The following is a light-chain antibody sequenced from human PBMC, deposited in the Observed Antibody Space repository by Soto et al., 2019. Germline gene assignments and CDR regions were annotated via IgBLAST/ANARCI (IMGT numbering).Light chain of an antibody. CDR3: QQRNSWPPT. CDR1: QSVGND. CDR2: YAS. Sequence: EIVLTQSPATLSLSPGDRATLSCRASQSVGNDLVWYHQKRGQAPRVLIYYASNRATGIPARFSGSGSGTDFTLTLSGLEHEDFAFYYCQQRNSWPPTFGGGTRVEIK. V-gene: IGKV3-11*01. J-gene: IGKJ4*01.